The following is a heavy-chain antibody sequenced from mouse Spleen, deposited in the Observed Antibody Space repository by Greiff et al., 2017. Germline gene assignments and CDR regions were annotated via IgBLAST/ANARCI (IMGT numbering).Heavy chain of an antibody. D-gene: IGHD4-1*01. Sequence: SGAELVRPGTSVKMSCKASGYTFTSYWMHWVKQRPGQGLEWIGNINPSNGGTNYNEKFKSKATLTVDKSSSTAYMQLSSLTSEDSAVYYCARWELSFYAMDYWGQGTSVTVSS. V-gene: IGHV1-53*01. J-gene: IGHJ4*01. CDR2: INPSNGGT. CDR1: GYTFTSYW. CDR3: ARWELSFYAMDY.